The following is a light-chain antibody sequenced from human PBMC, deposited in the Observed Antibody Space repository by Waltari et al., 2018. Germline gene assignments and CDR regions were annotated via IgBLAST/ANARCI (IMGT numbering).Light chain of an antibody. CDR3: AAWDDSLTGWE. V-gene: IGLV1-47*01. CDR2: KND. Sequence: QSVLTQPPSTSGTPGQGVTISCSGGSSNIGSNYVYWYLQVPGTAPNLLMFKNDQRPSGVPYRISGSKSGTSASLAIDGLRADDEGDYYCAAWDDSLTGWEFGGGTKVTV. CDR1: SSNIGSNY. J-gene: IGLJ2*01.